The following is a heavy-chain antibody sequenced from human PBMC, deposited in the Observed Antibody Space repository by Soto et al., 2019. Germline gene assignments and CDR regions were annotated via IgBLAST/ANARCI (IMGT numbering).Heavy chain of an antibody. CDR3: AVPGDGDVDY. J-gene: IGHJ4*02. V-gene: IGHV4-4*02. CDR1: GASIGTNNW. CDR2: VYHSGTT. Sequence: QVQLQESGPGLVEPSGTLSLTCAVSGASIGTNNWWSWVRQPPGKGLEGIGEVYHSGTTNCNPSLKSRVTISIDNSKNPFSLRLTSMTAADTAVYYCAVPGDGDVDYWSQGTLVTVSS.